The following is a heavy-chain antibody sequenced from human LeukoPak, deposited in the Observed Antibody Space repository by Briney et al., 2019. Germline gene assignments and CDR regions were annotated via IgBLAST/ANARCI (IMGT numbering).Heavy chain of an antibody. CDR2: IYYSGST. J-gene: IGHJ5*02. CDR1: GGSISSSNYY. D-gene: IGHD2-15*01. CDR3: ARLDGYCSGGSCYSVSFVDP. V-gene: IGHV4-39*01. Sequence: SETLSLTCTVSGGSISSSNYYWGWIRQPPGKGLEWIGSIYYSGSTYYNPSLKSRVTISVDTSKNQFSLKLSSVTAADTAVYYCARLDGYCSGGSCYSVSFVDPWGQGTLVTVSS.